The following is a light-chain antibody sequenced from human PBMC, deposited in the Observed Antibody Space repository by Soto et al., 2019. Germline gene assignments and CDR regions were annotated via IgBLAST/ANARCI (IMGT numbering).Light chain of an antibody. CDR2: TVT. CDR1: SSDVGGNNY. J-gene: IGLJ3*02. Sequence: QSVLTQPRSVSGSPGQSVTISCTGTSSDVGGNNYVSWYQQHPGRAPKLMIYTVTDRPLGVPDRFSGSKSGNTASLTISGLQAEDEADYYCCSYAGSFPWVFGGGTKLTVL. V-gene: IGLV2-11*01. CDR3: CSYAGSFPWV.